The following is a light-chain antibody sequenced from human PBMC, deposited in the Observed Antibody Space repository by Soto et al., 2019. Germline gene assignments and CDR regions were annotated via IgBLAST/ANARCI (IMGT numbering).Light chain of an antibody. CDR1: QSIGSE. CDR2: KAS. Sequence: DIQMTQSPSTLSSSIGDRVTITCRASQSIGSELAWYQQKPGKAPKLLIYKASSLESGVPSTFSGSGSGTEFSLTVSSLQPDDFATYYCLQYDNYLLTFGGGTKVDIK. J-gene: IGKJ4*01. CDR3: LQYDNYLLT. V-gene: IGKV1-5*03.